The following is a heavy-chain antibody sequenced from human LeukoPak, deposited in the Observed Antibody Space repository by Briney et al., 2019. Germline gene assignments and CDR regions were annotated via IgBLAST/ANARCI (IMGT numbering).Heavy chain of an antibody. D-gene: IGHD3-3*01. J-gene: IGHJ4*02. CDR3: ARGTFWSGYYHDY. CDR2: IYYSGST. CDR1: GGSISSYY. Sequence: SETLSLTCTVSGGSISSYYWSWIRQPPGKGLEWIGHIYYSGSTNYNPSLKSRVTISLNTSKTQFSLKLSSVTAADTAVYYCARGTFWSGYYHDYWGQGTLVTVSS. V-gene: IGHV4-59*01.